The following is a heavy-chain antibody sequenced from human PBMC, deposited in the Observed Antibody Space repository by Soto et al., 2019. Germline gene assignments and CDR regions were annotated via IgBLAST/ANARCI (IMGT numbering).Heavy chain of an antibody. V-gene: IGHV3-30-3*01. J-gene: IGHJ4*02. CDR3: ARSGGNSEYYFDY. CDR2: ISYDGSNK. CDR1: GFTFSSYA. Sequence: QVQLVESGGGVVQPGRSLRLSCAASGFTFSSYAMHWVRQAPGKGLEWVAVISYDGSNKYYADSVKGRFTISRDNSKNTLYLKMTSLRAEDTAVYYCARSGGNSEYYFDYWGQGTLVTVSS. D-gene: IGHD2-21*02.